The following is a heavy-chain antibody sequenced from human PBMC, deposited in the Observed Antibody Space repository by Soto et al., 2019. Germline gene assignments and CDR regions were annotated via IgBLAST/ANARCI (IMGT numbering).Heavy chain of an antibody. CDR3: ARPRYYSSPEYYFDY. D-gene: IGHD6-13*01. CDR2: IIPIFGTA. CDR1: GGTFSSYA. J-gene: IGHJ4*02. Sequence: ASVKVSCKASGGTFSSYAISWVRQAPGQGLEWMGGIIPIFGTANYAQKFQGRVTITADESTSTAYMELSSLRSEDTAVYYCARPRYYSSPEYYFDYWGQGTLVTVSS. V-gene: IGHV1-69*13.